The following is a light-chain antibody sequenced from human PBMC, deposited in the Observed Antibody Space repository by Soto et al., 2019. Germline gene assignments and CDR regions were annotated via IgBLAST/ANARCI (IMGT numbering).Light chain of an antibody. CDR3: CSYAGSYTFVYV. CDR2: DVS. CDR1: SSDVGGYNY. J-gene: IGLJ1*01. Sequence: QSALTQPRSVSGSPGQSVTISCTGTSSDVGGYNYVSWYQQHPGKAPKLMIYDVSKRPSGAPDRFSGSKSGNTASLTISGLQAEDEADYYCCSYAGSYTFVYVFGTGTKLTVL. V-gene: IGLV2-11*01.